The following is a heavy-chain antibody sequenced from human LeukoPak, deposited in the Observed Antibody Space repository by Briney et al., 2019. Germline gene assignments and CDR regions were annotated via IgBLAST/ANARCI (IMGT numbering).Heavy chain of an antibody. CDR3: ARELQSMSYYYYGMDV. CDR2: IIPIFGTA. Sequence: GASVTVSCKASGGTFSSYAISWVRQAPGQGLEWMGGIIPIFGTANYAQKFQGRVTITADESTSTAYMELSSLRSEDTAVYYCARELQSMSYYYYGMDVWGQGTTVTVSS. CDR1: GGTFSSYA. J-gene: IGHJ6*02. D-gene: IGHD4-11*01. V-gene: IGHV1-69*13.